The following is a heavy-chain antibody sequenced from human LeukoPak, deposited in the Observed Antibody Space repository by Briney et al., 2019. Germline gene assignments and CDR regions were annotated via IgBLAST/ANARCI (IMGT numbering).Heavy chain of an antibody. CDR1: GFTFSSYS. V-gene: IGHV3-21*01. Sequence: GSLRLSCAASGFTFSSYSMNWVRQAPGKGLEWVSSISSSSSYIYYADSVRGRFTISRDNAKNSLYLQMNSLRAEDTAVYYCARDRFVYCSSTSCYNPLDYWGQGPLTPVTS. CDR3: ARDRFVYCSSTSCYNPLDY. J-gene: IGHJ4*02. D-gene: IGHD2-2*01. CDR2: ISSSSSYI.